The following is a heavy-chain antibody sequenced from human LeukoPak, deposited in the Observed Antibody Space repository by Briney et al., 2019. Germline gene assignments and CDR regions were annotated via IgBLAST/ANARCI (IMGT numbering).Heavy chain of an antibody. D-gene: IGHD4-17*01. Sequence: PSETLSLTCGVSGTSFTSYYWSWIRQPPGKGLEWIGSIYYSGSTYYNPSLKSRVTISVDTSKNQFSLKLSSVTAADTAVYYCASIDYGESLDYWGQGTLVTVSS. CDR3: ASIDYGESLDY. CDR1: GTSFTSYY. V-gene: IGHV4-39*01. J-gene: IGHJ4*02. CDR2: IYYSGST.